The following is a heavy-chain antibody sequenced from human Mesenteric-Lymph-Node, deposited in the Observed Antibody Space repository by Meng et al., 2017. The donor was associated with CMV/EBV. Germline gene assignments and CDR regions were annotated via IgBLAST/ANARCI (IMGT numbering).Heavy chain of an antibody. CDR2: IYYRGAT. D-gene: IGHD3-22*01. CDR1: GGSISGYY. J-gene: IGHJ4*02. Sequence: SETLSLTCTVSGGSISGYYWSWIRQPPGKGLEWIGYIYYRGATNYNPSLRGRASISVDMSKNQFSLSLRSVSAADTAIYYCAREDRGYDYFDYWGQGTLVTVSS. V-gene: IGHV4-59*01. CDR3: AREDRGYDYFDY.